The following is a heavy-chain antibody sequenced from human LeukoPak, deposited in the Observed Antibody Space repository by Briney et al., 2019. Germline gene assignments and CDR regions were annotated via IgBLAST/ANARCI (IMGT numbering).Heavy chain of an antibody. D-gene: IGHD5-18*01. J-gene: IGHJ4*02. CDR3: ARDRGYTYGHPLDY. Sequence: GGSLRLSCAASGFTFSTYVIHWVRQAPGKGLEWVALIWHDGSNKYYGDSVKDRFTISRDSSKNTLYLQMDSLRDEDTAVYYCARDRGYTYGHPLDYWGQGTLVTVSS. CDR2: IWHDGSNK. CDR1: GFTFSTYV. V-gene: IGHV3-33*01.